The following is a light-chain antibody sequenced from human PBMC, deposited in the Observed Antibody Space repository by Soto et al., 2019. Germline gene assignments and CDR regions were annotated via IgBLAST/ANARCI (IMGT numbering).Light chain of an antibody. V-gene: IGLV3-21*02. CDR2: DAS. CDR1: KIGSKI. J-gene: IGLJ1*01. CDR3: QVWASTDEFFV. Sequence: SYDLTQPPSVSVAPGQTARITCGGDKIGSKIVHWYRQRPGQAPVAVVFDASDRPSGIPDRISASRSGDTATLTISRVDAEDEADYYCQVWASTDEFFVFGSGTKVTVL.